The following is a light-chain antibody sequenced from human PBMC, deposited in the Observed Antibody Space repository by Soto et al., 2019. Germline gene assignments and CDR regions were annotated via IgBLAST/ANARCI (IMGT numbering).Light chain of an antibody. CDR2: KAS. Sequence: DIQMMQSPSTLSGSVGDRVSITCRASQSINGWLAWYQKKPGKAPKLLIYKASSLESGVPSRFSGSGSGTEFTLTISSLQPDDSAIYYCQQYDRYSWTFGQGTKVEIK. V-gene: IGKV1-5*03. J-gene: IGKJ1*01. CDR3: QQYDRYSWT. CDR1: QSINGW.